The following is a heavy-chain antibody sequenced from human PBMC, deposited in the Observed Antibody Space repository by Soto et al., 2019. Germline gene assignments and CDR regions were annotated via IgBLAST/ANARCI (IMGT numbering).Heavy chain of an antibody. V-gene: IGHV3-33*01. J-gene: IGHJ6*03. D-gene: IGHD4-4*01. CDR2: IWYDGSNK. CDR3: ARDTSVTTFYMDV. CDR1: GFTFSSYG. Sequence: QVQLVESGGGVVQPGRSLRLSCAASGFTFSSYGMHWVRQAPGKGLEWVAVIWYDGSNKYYADSVKGRFTISRDNSKNTLYLQMNSLRAEDTAVYYCARDTSVTTFYMDVWGKGTTVTVSS.